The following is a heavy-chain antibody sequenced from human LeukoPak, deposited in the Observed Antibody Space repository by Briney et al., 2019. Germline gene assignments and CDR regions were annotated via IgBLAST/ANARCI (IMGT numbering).Heavy chain of an antibody. CDR1: GFTVINSY. J-gene: IGHJ4*02. CDR2: IYSDGST. CDR3: AKVLYDILTGPFDY. D-gene: IGHD3-9*01. Sequence: PGGSLRLSCAASGFTVINSYLTWVRQAPGKGLEWVSVIYSDGSTYYADSVKGRFTIPRDNSKNTLYLQMNSLRAEDTAVYYCAKVLYDILTGPFDYWGQGTLVTVSS. V-gene: IGHV3-53*05.